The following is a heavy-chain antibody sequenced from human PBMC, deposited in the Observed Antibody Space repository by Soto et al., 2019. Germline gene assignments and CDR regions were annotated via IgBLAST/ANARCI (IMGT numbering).Heavy chain of an antibody. CDR3: ARDYSSWYDDAFDI. V-gene: IGHV3-21*01. CDR1: GFTFRSYS. D-gene: IGHD6-13*01. CDR2: ISSSSSYI. Sequence: RGSLRLSCAASGFTFRSYSMNWVRQAPGKGLEWVSSISSSSSYIYYADSVKGRFTISRDNAKNSLYLQMNSLRAEDTAVYYCARDYSSWYDDAFDIWGQGTMVTVSS. J-gene: IGHJ3*02.